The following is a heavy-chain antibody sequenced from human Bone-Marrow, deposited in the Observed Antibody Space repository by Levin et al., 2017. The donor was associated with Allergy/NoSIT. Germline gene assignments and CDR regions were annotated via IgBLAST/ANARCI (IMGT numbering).Heavy chain of an antibody. Sequence: GESLKISCAASGFTFSSYSMNWVRQAPGKGLEWVSSISSSSSYIYYADSVKGRFTISRDNAKNSLYLQMNSLRAEDTAVYYCARGAWYVEMATKFWYFELWGRGTLVTVSS. J-gene: IGHJ2*01. CDR2: ISSSSSYI. CDR1: GFTFSSYS. CDR3: ARGAWYVEMATKFWYFEL. V-gene: IGHV3-21*01. D-gene: IGHD5-24*01.